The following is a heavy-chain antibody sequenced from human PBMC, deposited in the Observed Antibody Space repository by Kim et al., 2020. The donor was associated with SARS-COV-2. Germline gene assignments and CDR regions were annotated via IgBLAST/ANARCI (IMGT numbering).Heavy chain of an antibody. V-gene: IGHV4-59*01. J-gene: IGHJ4*02. CDR3: ARAPGRTPAFDY. Sequence: SETLSLTCTVSGGSISSYYWSWIRQPPGKGLEWIGYIYYSGSTNYNPSLKSRVTISVDTSKNQFSLKLSSVTAADTAVYYCARAPGRTPAFDYWGQGTLVTVSS. CDR2: IYYSGST. CDR1: GGSISSYY. D-gene: IGHD2-15*01.